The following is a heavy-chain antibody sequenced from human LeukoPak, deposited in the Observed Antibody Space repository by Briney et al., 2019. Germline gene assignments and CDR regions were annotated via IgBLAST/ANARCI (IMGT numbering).Heavy chain of an antibody. CDR2: IKPDGSEK. J-gene: IGHJ4*02. CDR3: ARDTSTIVGPRFDY. V-gene: IGHV3-7*01. D-gene: IGHD1-26*01. Sequence: PVGSLRLSCAASGFTFSSYWMSWVRQAPGKGLEWVAIIKPDGSEKYYVDSVKGRFTISRDNAKNSLYLEVNSLRAEDTAVYYCARDTSTIVGPRFDYWGQGTLVTVSS. CDR1: GFTFSSYW.